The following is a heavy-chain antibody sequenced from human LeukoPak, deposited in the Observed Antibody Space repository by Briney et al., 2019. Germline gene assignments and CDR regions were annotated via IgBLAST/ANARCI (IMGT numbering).Heavy chain of an antibody. Sequence: SQTLSLTCTVSGGSISSGDYYWSWIRQPPGKGLEWIGYIYYSGSTYYNPSLKSRVTTSVDTSKNQFSLKLSSVTAADTAVYYCARVNWNDALDIWGQGTMVTVSS. D-gene: IGHD1-1*01. V-gene: IGHV4-30-4*08. CDR3: ARVNWNDALDI. J-gene: IGHJ3*02. CDR2: IYYSGST. CDR1: GGSISSGDYY.